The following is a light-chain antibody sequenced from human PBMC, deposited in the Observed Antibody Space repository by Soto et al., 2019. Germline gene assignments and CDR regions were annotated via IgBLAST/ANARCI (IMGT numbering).Light chain of an antibody. Sequence: QAVVTQPPSVSGAPGQRVTISCTGSSSNIGAGYDVHWYQQLPGTAPKLLIYGNSNRPSGVPDRFSGSKSGTSASLVITGLQAEDEADYYCQSYDSSLSGSVVFGGGTQLTVL. CDR2: GNS. V-gene: IGLV1-40*01. J-gene: IGLJ2*01. CDR3: QSYDSSLSGSVV. CDR1: SSNIGAGYD.